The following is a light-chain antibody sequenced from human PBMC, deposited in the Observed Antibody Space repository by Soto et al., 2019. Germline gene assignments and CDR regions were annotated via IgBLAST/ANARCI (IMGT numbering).Light chain of an antibody. Sequence: QSALTQPASVSGSPGQSITISCTGTSSDVGSYSLVSWYQQHPGKAPKLMIYEGSKRPSGVSNRFSGSKSGNTASLTIFGLHAEDEADYYCCSYAGSSTYVFGTGTKLTVL. CDR2: EGS. CDR1: SSDVGSYSL. J-gene: IGLJ1*01. V-gene: IGLV2-23*01. CDR3: CSYAGSSTYV.